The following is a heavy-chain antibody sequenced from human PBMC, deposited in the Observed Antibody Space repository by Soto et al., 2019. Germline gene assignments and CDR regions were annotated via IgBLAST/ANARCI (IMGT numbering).Heavy chain of an antibody. D-gene: IGHD1-26*01. J-gene: IGHJ4*02. CDR3: AKDLDSGSYYFDS. Sequence: QVQLVESGGGVVQPGRSLRLSCAASGFTFSSYGMHWVRQAPGKGLEWVAVISYDGSNKYYADSVKGRFTISRDNSKNTLYLQMNSLRAEDTAVYYCAKDLDSGSYYFDSWGQGTLVTVSS. CDR1: GFTFSSYG. V-gene: IGHV3-30*18. CDR2: ISYDGSNK.